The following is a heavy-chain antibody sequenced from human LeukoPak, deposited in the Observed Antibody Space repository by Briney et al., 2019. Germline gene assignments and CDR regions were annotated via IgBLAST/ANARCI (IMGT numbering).Heavy chain of an antibody. CDR3: ARVNQAVADPFNY. CDR2: IYYSGST. CDR1: GGSISSYY. Sequence: KASETLSLTCTVSGGSISSYYWSWIRQPPGKGLEWIGYIYYSGSTNYNPSLKSRVTISVDTSKNQFSLKLYSVTAADTAVYYCARVNQAVADPFNYWGQGTLVTVSS. J-gene: IGHJ4*02. V-gene: IGHV4-59*01. D-gene: IGHD6-19*01.